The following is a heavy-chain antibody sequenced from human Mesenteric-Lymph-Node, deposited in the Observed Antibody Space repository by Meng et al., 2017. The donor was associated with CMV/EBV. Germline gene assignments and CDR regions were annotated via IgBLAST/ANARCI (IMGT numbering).Heavy chain of an antibody. CDR3: ASSYYGSGGLSSRGGMDV. D-gene: IGHD3-10*01. J-gene: IGHJ6*02. Sequence: SCATSGVSVSSYIAAWNRDRQSPSRGLEWPGRTYYRSKCYNDYAPSVKSRVIINSDTSKNQHNLQLKSETPEDTAVFYCASSYYGSGGLSSRGGMDVWGQGTTVTVSS. V-gene: IGHV6-1*01. CDR1: GVSVSSYIAA. CDR2: TYYRSKCYN.